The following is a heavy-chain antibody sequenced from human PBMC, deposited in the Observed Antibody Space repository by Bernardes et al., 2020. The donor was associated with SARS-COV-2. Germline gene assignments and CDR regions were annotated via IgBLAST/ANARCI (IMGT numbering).Heavy chain of an antibody. D-gene: IGHD3-10*01. Sequence: GVSLRLSCAASGVTFSSYAMHWVRQAPGKGLEWVAVISYDGSNKYYADSVKGRFTISRDNSKNTLYLQMNSLRAEDTAVYYCARSVKTYYGSGSSDYWGQGTLVTVSS. V-gene: IGHV3-30-3*01. J-gene: IGHJ4*02. CDR1: GVTFSSYA. CDR2: ISYDGSNK. CDR3: ARSVKTYYGSGSSDY.